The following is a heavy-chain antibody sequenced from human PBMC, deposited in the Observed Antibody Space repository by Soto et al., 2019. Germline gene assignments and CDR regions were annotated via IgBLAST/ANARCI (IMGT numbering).Heavy chain of an antibody. V-gene: IGHV4-31*03. CDR1: GGSISSGGYY. J-gene: IGHJ4*02. CDR3: AREALDGDYGSVAFDS. Sequence: SETLWLTCTVSGGSISSGGYYWSWIRQHPGKGLEWIGYIYYSGSTYYNPSLKSRVTISVDTSKNQFSLKLSSVTAADTAVYYCAREALDGDYGSVAFDSWGQGTLVTVSA. CDR2: IYYSGST. D-gene: IGHD4-17*01.